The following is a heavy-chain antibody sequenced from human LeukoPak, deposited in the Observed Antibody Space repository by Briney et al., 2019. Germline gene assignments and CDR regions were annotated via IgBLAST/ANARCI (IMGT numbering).Heavy chain of an antibody. CDR1: GFSFSDYS. D-gene: IGHD1-26*01. V-gene: IGHV3-48*01. CDR2: ISGSSSII. CDR3: ARWAQERHFDY. Sequence: GGSLRLSCAASGFSFSDYSMTWVRQAPGKGLEWISHISGSSSIIYYADSVEGRFTISRDNARDSLYLQMNSLRAEVTAYYYCARWAQERHFDYWGQGTLVTVSS. J-gene: IGHJ4*02.